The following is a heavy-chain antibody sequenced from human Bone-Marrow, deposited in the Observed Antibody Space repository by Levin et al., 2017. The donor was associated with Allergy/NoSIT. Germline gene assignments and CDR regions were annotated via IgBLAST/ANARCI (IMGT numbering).Heavy chain of an antibody. CDR2: ISGSGGST. V-gene: IGHV3-23*01. CDR1: GFTFSSYA. CDR3: ARETDYYGMDV. Sequence: PGESLKISCAASGFTFSSYAMSWVRQAPGKGLDWVSTISGSGGSTYYADSVKGRFTISRDNSKNTLSVQMNSLRAEDTAVYYCARETDYYGMDVWGQGTTVTVSS. D-gene: IGHD1-26*01. J-gene: IGHJ6*02.